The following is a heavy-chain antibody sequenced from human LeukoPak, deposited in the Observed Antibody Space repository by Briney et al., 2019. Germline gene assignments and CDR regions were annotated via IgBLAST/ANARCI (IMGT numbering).Heavy chain of an antibody. CDR2: IKHDGSEK. D-gene: IGHD3-22*01. CDR1: GFSFSNYW. Sequence: GGSLRLSCAASGFSFSNYWMSWVRQAPGKGLEWVANIKHDGSEKYYVDSVKGRFTISRDNAKSSLHLQMNIPRAEDTAVYYCAKAPSYYYDSSARWFDPWGQGTLVTVSS. V-gene: IGHV3-7*03. J-gene: IGHJ5*02. CDR3: AKAPSYYYDSSARWFDP.